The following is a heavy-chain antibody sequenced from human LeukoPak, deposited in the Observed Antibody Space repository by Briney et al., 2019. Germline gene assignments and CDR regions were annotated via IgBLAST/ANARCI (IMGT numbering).Heavy chain of an antibody. V-gene: IGHV3-23*01. CDR3: AKGGSSSWLYYFDY. J-gene: IGHJ4*02. D-gene: IGHD6-13*01. CDR2: ISGSGGST. CDR1: GFTFSSYA. Sequence: PGGSLRLSCAASGFTFSSYAMSRVRQAPGKGLEWVSAISGSGGSTYYADSVKGRFTISRDNSKNTLYLQMNSLRAEDTAVYYCAKGGSSSWLYYFDYWGQGTLVTVSS.